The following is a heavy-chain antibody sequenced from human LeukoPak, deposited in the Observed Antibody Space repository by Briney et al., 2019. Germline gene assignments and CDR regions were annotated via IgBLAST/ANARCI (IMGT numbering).Heavy chain of an antibody. V-gene: IGHV4-59*01. D-gene: IGHD1-1*01. Sequence: SETLSLTCTVSGGSISSYYWSWIRQPPGKGLEWIGYIYYSGSTNYNPSLKSRVTISVDTSKNQFSLKLSSVTAADTAVYYCPRATTGFDYWGQGTLVTVSS. J-gene: IGHJ4*02. CDR1: GGSISSYY. CDR2: IYYSGST. CDR3: PRATTGFDY.